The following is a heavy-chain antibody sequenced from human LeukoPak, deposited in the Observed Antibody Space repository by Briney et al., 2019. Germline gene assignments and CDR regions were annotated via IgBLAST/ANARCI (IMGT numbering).Heavy chain of an antibody. J-gene: IGHJ1*01. V-gene: IGHV4-59*08. Sequence: PSETLSLTCTVSGGSISSYYWSWIRQPPGKGLEWIGYIYYSGSTNYNPSLKSRVTISVDTSKNQFSLKLSSVTAADTAVYYCASLNYGEYFQHWGQGTLVTVSS. D-gene: IGHD1-7*01. CDR2: IYYSGST. CDR3: ASLNYGEYFQH. CDR1: GGSISSYY.